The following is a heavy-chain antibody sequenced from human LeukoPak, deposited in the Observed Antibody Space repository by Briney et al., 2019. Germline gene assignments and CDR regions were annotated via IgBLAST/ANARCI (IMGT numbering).Heavy chain of an antibody. D-gene: IGHD4-11*01. V-gene: IGHV1-69*13. CDR2: ISPIFGTV. Sequence: GASVKVSCKASGGTFSRYAISWVRQAPGQGLEWMGGISPIFGTVNYAQKFQGRVTITADESTSTAYMELSSLRSEDTAVYYCAREGYSNFPFDPWGQGTLVTVSS. CDR3: AREGYSNFPFDP. J-gene: IGHJ5*02. CDR1: GGTFSRYA.